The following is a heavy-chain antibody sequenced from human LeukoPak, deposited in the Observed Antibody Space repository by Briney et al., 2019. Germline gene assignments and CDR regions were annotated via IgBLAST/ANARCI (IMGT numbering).Heavy chain of an antibody. CDR3: TTELSTGTVSYYFDY. V-gene: IGHV3-15*01. Sequence: GGSLRLSCAASGFTFSNAWMSWVRQAPGKGLEWVGRIKSKTDGGTTDYAAPVKGRFTISRDDSKNTLYLQMNSLKTEDTAVYCCTTELSTGTVSYYFDYWGQGTLVTVSS. CDR1: GFTFSNAW. J-gene: IGHJ4*02. D-gene: IGHD1-1*01. CDR2: IKSKTDGGTT.